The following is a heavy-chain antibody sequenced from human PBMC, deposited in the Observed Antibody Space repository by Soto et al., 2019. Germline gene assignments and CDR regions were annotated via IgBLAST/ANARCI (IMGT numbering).Heavy chain of an antibody. CDR3: ARYIRGPTVFYFDF. J-gene: IGHJ4*02. V-gene: IGHV3-23*01. CDR1: GFTFSSYA. CDR2: ITYNGDNT. Sequence: GGSLRLSCAASGFTFSSYAMTWVRQAPGKGLEWVSVITYNGDNTYYADSVKGRFTISRDNSKDTVHLQMNSLRAEDTAVYYCARYIRGPTVFYFDFWGPGVPVTVSS. D-gene: IGHD5-18*01.